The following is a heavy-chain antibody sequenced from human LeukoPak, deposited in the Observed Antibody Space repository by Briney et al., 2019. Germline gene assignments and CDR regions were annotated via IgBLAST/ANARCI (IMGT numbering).Heavy chain of an antibody. V-gene: IGHV4-59*08. D-gene: IGHD1-26*01. CDR1: GDSISSYY. CDR2: IYYTGST. J-gene: IGHJ4*02. CDR3: ASNHYNGNYLYYFDY. Sequence: PSETLSLTCTVSGDSISSYYWSWIRHPPGEGLEWIGYIYYTGSTNYNPSLKSRVTISVDTSKNQFSLKLSSVTAADTAVYYCASNHYNGNYLYYFDYWGQGTLVTVSS.